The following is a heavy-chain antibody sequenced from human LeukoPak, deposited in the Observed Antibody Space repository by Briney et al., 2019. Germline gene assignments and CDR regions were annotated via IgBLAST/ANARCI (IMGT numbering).Heavy chain of an antibody. Sequence: SVKVSCKASGGTFSSYAISWVRQAPGQGLEWMGGIIPIFGTANYAQKFQGRVSITADKSTSTAYMELSSLRSEDTAVYYCAGSGIAYYYYMDVWGKGTTVTISS. D-gene: IGHD3-10*01. V-gene: IGHV1-69*06. CDR3: AGSGIAYYYYMDV. J-gene: IGHJ6*03. CDR1: GGTFSSYA. CDR2: IIPIFGTA.